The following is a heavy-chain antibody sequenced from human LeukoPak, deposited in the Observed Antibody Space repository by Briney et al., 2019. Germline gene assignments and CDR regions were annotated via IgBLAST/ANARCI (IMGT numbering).Heavy chain of an antibody. CDR3: ASFKIAAAGIAFDY. CDR2: IYHSGSA. V-gene: IGHV4-4*02. D-gene: IGHD6-13*01. CDR1: GGSISSSNW. Sequence: SGTLSLTCAVSGGSISSSNWWSWVRQPPGKGLEWIGEIYHSGSANYNPSLKSRVTISVDKSKNQFSLKLSSVTAADTAVYYCASFKIAAAGIAFDYWGQGTLVTVSS. J-gene: IGHJ4*02.